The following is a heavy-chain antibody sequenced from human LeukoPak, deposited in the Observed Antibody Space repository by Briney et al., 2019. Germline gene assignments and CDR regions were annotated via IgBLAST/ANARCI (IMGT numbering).Heavy chain of an antibody. Sequence: ASVKVSCKASGYTFTSYGISWVRQAPGQGLEWMGIINPSGGSTSYAQKFQGRVTMTRDTSTSTVYMELSSLRSEDTAVYYCARAMYSSSSVYYYYYMDVWGKGTTVTVSS. J-gene: IGHJ6*03. D-gene: IGHD6-6*01. CDR3: ARAMYSSSSVYYYYYMDV. CDR2: INPSGGST. V-gene: IGHV1-46*01. CDR1: GYTFTSYG.